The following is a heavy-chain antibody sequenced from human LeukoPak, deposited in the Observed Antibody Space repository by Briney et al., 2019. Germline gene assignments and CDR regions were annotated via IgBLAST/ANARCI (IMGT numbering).Heavy chain of an antibody. J-gene: IGHJ4*02. D-gene: IGHD2-21*02. CDR1: GYSRTELS. V-gene: IGHV1-24*01. Sequence: ASVKVSCKVPGYSRTELSMHWVRQAPGKGLEWMGGFDPEDGETIYAQKFQGRVTMTEDTSTDTAYMELTSLRSEDTAVYYCATELMCADDCKLHYWGQGTRVTVSS. CDR2: FDPEDGET. CDR3: ATELMCADDCKLHY.